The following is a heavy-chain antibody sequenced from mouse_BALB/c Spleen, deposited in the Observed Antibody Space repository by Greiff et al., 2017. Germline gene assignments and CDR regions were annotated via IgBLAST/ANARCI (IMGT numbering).Heavy chain of an antibody. Sequence: EVHLVESGAELVKPGASVKLSCTASGFNIKDTYMHWVKQRPEQGLEWIGRIDPANGNTKYDPKFQGKATITADTSSNTAYLQLSSLTSEDTAVYYCAPGGNWFAYWGQGTLVTVSA. D-gene: IGHD4-1*01. J-gene: IGHJ3*01. CDR3: APGGNWFAY. CDR1: GFNIKDTY. CDR2: IDPANGNT. V-gene: IGHV14-3*02.